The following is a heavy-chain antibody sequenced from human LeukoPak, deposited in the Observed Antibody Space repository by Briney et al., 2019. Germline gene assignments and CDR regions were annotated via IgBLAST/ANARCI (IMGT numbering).Heavy chain of an antibody. J-gene: IGHJ3*02. Sequence: SETLSLTCTVSGGSISSYYWSWIRQPPGKGVEWIGYIYYSGSTNYNPSLKNRVTISVDTSNNQFSLKLSSVTAADTAVYYCARENTMVRGAFDAFDIWGQGTMVTASS. CDR1: GGSISSYY. D-gene: IGHD3-10*01. V-gene: IGHV4-59*01. CDR3: ARENTMVRGAFDAFDI. CDR2: IYYSGST.